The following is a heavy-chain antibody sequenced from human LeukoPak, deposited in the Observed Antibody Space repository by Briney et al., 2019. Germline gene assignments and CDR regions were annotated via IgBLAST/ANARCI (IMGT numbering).Heavy chain of an antibody. J-gene: IGHJ3*02. CDR1: GSTFDDYA. CDR3: AKDEFVASDFTGAFDI. CDR2: ISWNSGSI. Sequence: GGSLRLSCAASGSTFDDYAMHWVRQATGKGLEWVAGISWNSGSIDYADSVKGRFTISRDNAKNSLYLQMNSLRAEDMALYYCAKDEFVASDFTGAFDIWGQGTMVTVSS. V-gene: IGHV3-9*03. D-gene: IGHD2-8*02.